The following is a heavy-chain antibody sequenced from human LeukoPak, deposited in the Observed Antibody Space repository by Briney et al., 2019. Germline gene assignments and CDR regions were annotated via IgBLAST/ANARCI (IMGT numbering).Heavy chain of an antibody. CDR2: IYSGGST. D-gene: IGHD5/OR15-5a*01. J-gene: IGHJ4*02. CDR1: GFTFSSSA. Sequence: GSLRLSCAASGFTFSSSAMNWVRQAPGKGLEWVSVIYSGGSTYYADSVKGRFTISRDNSKNTLYLQMNSLRAEDTAVYYCARSTLGYYFDYWGQGTLVTVSS. CDR3: ARSTLGYYFDY. V-gene: IGHV3-66*01.